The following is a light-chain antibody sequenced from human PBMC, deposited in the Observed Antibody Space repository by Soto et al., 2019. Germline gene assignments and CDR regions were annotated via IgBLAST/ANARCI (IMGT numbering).Light chain of an antibody. CDR1: ENIYTN. CDR2: GAS. V-gene: IGKV3-15*01. J-gene: IGKJ5*01. Sequence: EIVMTQSPSTRSVAPCERSALSFMASENIYTNLAWYQQKPGQAPRLLFYGASTRATGLPARFSGTGSGTEFTLTINSLQAEDSAVYYCQQYYNWPRTFGQGTRLEIK. CDR3: QQYYNWPRT.